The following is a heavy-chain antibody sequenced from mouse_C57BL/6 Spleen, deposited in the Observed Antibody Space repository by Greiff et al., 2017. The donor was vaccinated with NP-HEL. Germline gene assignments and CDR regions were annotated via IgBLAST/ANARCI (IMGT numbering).Heavy chain of an antibody. J-gene: IGHJ2*01. CDR1: GYTFTSYW. CDR3: ARSWGYDGYYFDY. CDR2: IYPGSGST. D-gene: IGHD2-3*01. V-gene: IGHV1-55*01. Sequence: VQLHQPGAELVKPGASVKMSCKASGYTFTSYWITWVKQRPGQGLEWIGDIYPGSGSTNYNEKFKSKATLTVDTSSSTAYMQLSSLTSEDSAVYYCARSWGYDGYYFDYWGQGTTLTVSS.